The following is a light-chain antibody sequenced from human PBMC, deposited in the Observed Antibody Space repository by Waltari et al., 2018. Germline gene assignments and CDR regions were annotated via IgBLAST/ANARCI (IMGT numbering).Light chain of an antibody. CDR1: SSDIGGNT. CDR3: AAWDDSLTYV. J-gene: IGLJ1*01. Sequence: QSVLTQPPPASGPPGQRVTISCSGSSSDIGGNTVVWYQQPPGTAPKLLLHSNDQRPSGVPDRFSGFKSGTSASLAISGLQSEDEGEYFCAAWDDSLTYVFGTGTKVTVL. CDR2: SND. V-gene: IGLV1-44*01.